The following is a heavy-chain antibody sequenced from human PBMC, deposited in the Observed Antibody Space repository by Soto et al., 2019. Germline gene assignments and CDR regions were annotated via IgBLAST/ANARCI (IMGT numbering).Heavy chain of an antibody. V-gene: IGHV3-23*01. J-gene: IGHJ4*02. Sequence: LQSGGGIAQPGGSLRLSCTASGFNLRDQALSWVRQAPGGGLEWVSGISGMEDRTNYADFVKGRFFISKDRAKNTLKLQMNGLRDADTAVYYCAKTYTGGWGQGTQVTVSS. CDR2: ISGMEDRT. D-gene: IGHD3-10*01. CDR3: AKTYTGG. CDR1: GFNLRDQA.